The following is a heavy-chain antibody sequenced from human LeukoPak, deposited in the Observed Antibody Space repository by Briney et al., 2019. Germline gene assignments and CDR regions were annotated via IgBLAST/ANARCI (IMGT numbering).Heavy chain of an antibody. J-gene: IGHJ4*02. V-gene: IGHV4-39*07. D-gene: IGHD5-18*01. CDR2: IYYSGST. Sequence: SETLSLTCTVSGGSISSSSYYWGCIRQPPGKGLECIGSIYYSGSTYYNPSLKSRVTISVDTSKNQFSLKLSSVTAADTAVYYCARIYTAMAYDYWGQGTLVTVSS. CDR3: ARIYTAMAYDY. CDR1: GGSISSSSYY.